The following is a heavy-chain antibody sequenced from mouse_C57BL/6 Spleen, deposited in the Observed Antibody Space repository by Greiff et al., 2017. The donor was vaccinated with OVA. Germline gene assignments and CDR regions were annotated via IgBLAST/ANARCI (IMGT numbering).Heavy chain of an antibody. J-gene: IGHJ1*03. D-gene: IGHD1-1*01. V-gene: IGHV3-6*01. Sequence: EVKLMESGPGLVKPSQSLSLTCSVTGYSITSGYYWNWIRQFPGNKLEWMGYISYDGSNNYNPSLKNRISITRDTSKNQFFLKLNSVTTEDTATYYCAREDPSYYYGSSYWYFDVWGTGTTVTVSS. CDR2: ISYDGSN. CDR3: AREDPSYYYGSSYWYFDV. CDR1: GYSITSGYY.